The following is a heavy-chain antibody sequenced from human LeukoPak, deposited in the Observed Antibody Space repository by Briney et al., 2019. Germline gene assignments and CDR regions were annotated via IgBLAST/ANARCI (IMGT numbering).Heavy chain of an antibody. V-gene: IGHV1-69*01. D-gene: IGHD6-19*01. CDR3: ARDPYRSAWTYYFDY. J-gene: IGHJ4*02. CDR2: IIPIFGTA. Sequence: SVKVSCKASGGTFSSYAISWVRQAPGQGLEWTGGIIPIFGTAKYAQKFQGRVTITADESTSTAYMELSSLRSEDTAVYYCARDPYRSAWTYYFDYWGQGTLVTVSS. CDR1: GGTFSSYA.